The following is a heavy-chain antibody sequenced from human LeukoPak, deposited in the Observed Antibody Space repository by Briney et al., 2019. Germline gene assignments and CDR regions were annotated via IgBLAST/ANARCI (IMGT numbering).Heavy chain of an antibody. CDR2: IYYSGST. CDR3: ARRLWWWPFDY. D-gene: IGHD2-21*01. J-gene: IGHJ4*02. CDR1: GGSISSSSYY. V-gene: IGHV4-39*01. Sequence: SETLSLTCTVSGGSISSSSYYWGWIRQPPGKGLEWIGSIYYSGSTYYNPSLKSRVTISVDTSKNQFSLKLSSVTAADTAVYYCARRLWWWPFDYWGQGTLVTVSS.